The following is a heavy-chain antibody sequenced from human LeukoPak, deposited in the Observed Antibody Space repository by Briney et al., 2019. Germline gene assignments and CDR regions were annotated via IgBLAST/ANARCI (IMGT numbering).Heavy chain of an antibody. CDR1: GFTFSNAW. J-gene: IGHJ5*02. CDR2: ISAGGDRT. D-gene: IGHD3-3*01. Sequence: GGSLRLSCAASGFTFSNAWMSWVRQAPGKGLEWVSAISAGGDRTYYADAVKGRFTISRDNSNNTLYLQMNSLRSEDTAVYYCARGRRQEITIFGVVISPDNWFDPWGQGTLVAVSS. V-gene: IGHV3-23*01. CDR3: ARGRRQEITIFGVVISPDNWFDP.